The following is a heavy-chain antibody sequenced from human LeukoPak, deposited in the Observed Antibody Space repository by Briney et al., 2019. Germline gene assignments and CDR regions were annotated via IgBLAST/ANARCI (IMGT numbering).Heavy chain of an antibody. CDR2: IYYSGST. J-gene: IGHJ6*03. Sequence: KPSETLSLTCTVSGGSISSYYWSWIRQPPGKGLEWIGYIYYSGSTNYNPSPKSRVTISVDTSKNQFSLKLSSVTAADTAVYYCARGGGITSQAWVYYYMDVWGKGTTVTVSS. V-gene: IGHV4-59*01. D-gene: IGHD3-16*01. CDR1: GGSISSYY. CDR3: ARGGGITSQAWVYYYMDV.